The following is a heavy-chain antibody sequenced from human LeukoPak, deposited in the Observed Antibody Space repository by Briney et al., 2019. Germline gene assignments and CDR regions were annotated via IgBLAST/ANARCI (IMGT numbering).Heavy chain of an antibody. CDR2: MYLSGTT. Sequence: SETLSLTCTVSGDSINSLDLWSWVRQPPGKGLEWIGEMYLSGTTHSNPSVKSRVTISIDKSKNQFFLNLSSVTAADTAVYYCAGLVGRYSSGLYYYYFNYWGQGTLVTVSS. CDR1: GDSINSLDL. CDR3: AGLVGRYSSGLYYYYFNY. V-gene: IGHV4-4*02. D-gene: IGHD3-22*01. J-gene: IGHJ4*02.